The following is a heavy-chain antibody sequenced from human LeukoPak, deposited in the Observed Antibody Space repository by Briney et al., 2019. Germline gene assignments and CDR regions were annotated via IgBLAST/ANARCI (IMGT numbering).Heavy chain of an antibody. CDR2: IYSGGST. CDR3: ARDLGGSITVAGFSGDY. J-gene: IGHJ4*02. D-gene: IGHD6-19*01. Sequence: GGSLRLSCGASGFTVSTNYMSWVRQAPGKGLEWVSIIYSGGSTYYADSVKGRFTISRDNSKNTLYLQMNSLRAEDTAVYYCARDLGGSITVAGFSGDYWGQGTLVIVSS. V-gene: IGHV3-66*01. CDR1: GFTVSTNY.